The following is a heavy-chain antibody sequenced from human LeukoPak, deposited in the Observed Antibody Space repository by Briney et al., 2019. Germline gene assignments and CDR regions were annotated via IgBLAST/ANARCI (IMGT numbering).Heavy chain of an antibody. CDR3: ARNPVVVITKGY. CDR1: GFTFSSYS. CDR2: ISSSSSYI. J-gene: IGHJ4*02. V-gene: IGHV3-21*01. D-gene: IGHD3-22*01. Sequence: PGGSLRLSCAASGFTFSSYSMNWVRQAPGKGLEWVSSISSSSSYIYYADSVKGRFTISRDNAKNTLYLQMNRLRAEATAVYYCARNPVVVITKGYWGQGTLVTVSS.